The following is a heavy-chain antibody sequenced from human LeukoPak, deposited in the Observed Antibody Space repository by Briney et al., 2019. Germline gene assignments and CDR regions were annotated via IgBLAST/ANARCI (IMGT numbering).Heavy chain of an antibody. CDR1: GYTFTSYA. Sequence: ASVKVSCKASGYTFTSYAMNWVRQAPGQGLEWMGWINTDTGNPTYAQGFTGRFVFSLDTSVSTAYLQISSLKAEDTAVYYCARVPRTGIAAAGGRDDYWGQGTLVTVSS. V-gene: IGHV7-4-1*02. J-gene: IGHJ4*02. CDR2: INTDTGNP. D-gene: IGHD6-13*01. CDR3: ARVPRTGIAAAGGRDDY.